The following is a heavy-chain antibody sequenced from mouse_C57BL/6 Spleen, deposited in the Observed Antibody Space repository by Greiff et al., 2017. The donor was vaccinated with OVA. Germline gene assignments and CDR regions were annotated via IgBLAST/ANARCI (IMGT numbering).Heavy chain of an antibody. V-gene: IGHV5-17*01. CDR2: ISSGSSTL. CDR1: GFTFSDYG. CDR3: ARELGLHYFDD. D-gene: IGHD4-1*01. Sequence: EVKLQESGGGLVKPGGSLKLSCAASGFTFSDYGMHWVRQAPEKGLEWVAYISSGSSTLYYADTVKGRFTISRDNAKNTLFLQRTSLRSEDTAMYYCARELGLHYFDDWGQGTTLTVSS. J-gene: IGHJ2*01.